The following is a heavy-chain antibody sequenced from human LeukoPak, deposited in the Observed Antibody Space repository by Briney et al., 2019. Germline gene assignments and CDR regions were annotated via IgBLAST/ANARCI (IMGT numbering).Heavy chain of an antibody. CDR3: AKLWYYDFWSGYANPHDAFDI. Sequence: ETLSLTCTVSGGSISSYYWSWVRQAPGKGLEWVSSISSSSSYIYYADSVKGRFTISRDNAKNSLYLQMNSLRAEDTAVYYCAKLWYYDFWSGYANPHDAFDIWGQGTMVTVSS. CDR2: ISSSSSYI. CDR1: GGSISSYY. J-gene: IGHJ3*02. D-gene: IGHD3-3*01. V-gene: IGHV3-21*01.